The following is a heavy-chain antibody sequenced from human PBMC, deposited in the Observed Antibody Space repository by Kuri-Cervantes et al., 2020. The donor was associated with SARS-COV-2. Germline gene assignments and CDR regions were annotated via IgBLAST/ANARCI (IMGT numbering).Heavy chain of an antibody. CDR2: INWNGVRT. D-gene: IGHD1-26*01. CDR1: GFTFDDYG. V-gene: IGHV3-20*04. Sequence: GGSLRLSCAASGFTFDDYGMSWVRQAPGKGLEWVSGINWNGVRTGYTGSVKGRFTISRDNAKNSLYLQMNSLRAEDTAFYYCARAGTSGSYLGYWGQGTLVTVSS. CDR3: ARAGTSGSYLGY. J-gene: IGHJ4*02.